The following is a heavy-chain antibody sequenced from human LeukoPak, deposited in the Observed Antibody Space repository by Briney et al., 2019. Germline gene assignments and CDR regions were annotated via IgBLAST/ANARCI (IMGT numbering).Heavy chain of an antibody. CDR3: ARGGGRSYSDAFDI. J-gene: IGHJ3*02. CDR1: GFPFGSSN. D-gene: IGHD1-26*01. Sequence: GGSLRLSCAASGFPFGSSNMHWVRQAPGKGLEWISYIGTSSSAINYADCVRGRFTISRDNAKNSLYLQMNSLRDEDTAVYHCARGGGRSYSDAFDIWGQGTMVTVSS. V-gene: IGHV3-48*02. CDR2: IGTSSSAI.